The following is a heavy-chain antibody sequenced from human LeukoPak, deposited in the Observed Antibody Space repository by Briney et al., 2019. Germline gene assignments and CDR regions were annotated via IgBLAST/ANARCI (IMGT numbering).Heavy chain of an antibody. D-gene: IGHD6-19*01. CDR1: GGTFSGYA. CDR2: ISAYIGNT. Sequence: WASVKVSCKASGGTFSGYAISWVRQAPGQGLEWMGGISAYIGNTNYAQTLQGRVTVTTDTSTSTAYMELRSLGSDDTARDYCARDPGGGYSSGWYDYWGQGTLVTVSS. V-gene: IGHV1-18*01. CDR3: ARDPGGGYSSGWYDY. J-gene: IGHJ4*02.